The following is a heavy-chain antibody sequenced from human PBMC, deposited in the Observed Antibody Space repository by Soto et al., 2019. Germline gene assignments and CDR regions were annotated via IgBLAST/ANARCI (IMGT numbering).Heavy chain of an antibody. CDR1: GFTFSSYS. CDR3: ARDAVAIVATMPEVFDY. D-gene: IGHD5-12*01. Sequence: EVQLVESGGGLVQPGGSLRLSCAASGFTFSSYSMNWVRQAPGKGLECVSYISSSSSTIYYADSVKGRFTISRDNAKNSLYLQMNSLTDEDTAVYYCARDAVAIVATMPEVFDYWGQGTLVTVSS. J-gene: IGHJ4*02. V-gene: IGHV3-48*02. CDR2: ISSSSSTI.